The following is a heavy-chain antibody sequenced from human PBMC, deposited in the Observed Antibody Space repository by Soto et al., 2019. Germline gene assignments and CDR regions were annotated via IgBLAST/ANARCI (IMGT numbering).Heavy chain of an antibody. J-gene: IGHJ4*02. CDR2: IWYDGSNK. CDR3: ASAQPYSSSSYFDY. V-gene: IGHV3-33*01. Sequence: QVQLVESGGGVVQPGRSLRLSCAASGFTFSSYGMHWVRQAPGKGLEWVAVIWYDGSNKYYADSVKGRFTISRDNSKNTLYLQMNRLRAEDTAVYYCASAQPYSSSSYFDYWGQGTLVTVSS. CDR1: GFTFSSYG. D-gene: IGHD6-13*01.